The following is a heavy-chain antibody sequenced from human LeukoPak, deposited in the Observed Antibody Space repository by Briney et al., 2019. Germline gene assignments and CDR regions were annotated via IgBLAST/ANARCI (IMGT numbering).Heavy chain of an antibody. CDR3: ARVHYDILTGYSYFDY. V-gene: IGHV3-23*01. Sequence: GGSLRLSCVASGFTFSSYAMSWVRQAPGKGLEWISGVSINGATTNHADSVKGRFTISRDNSKNTLYLQMNSLRAEDTAVYYCARVHYDILTGYSYFDYWGQGTLVTVSS. J-gene: IGHJ4*02. D-gene: IGHD3-9*01. CDR2: VSINGATT. CDR1: GFTFSSYA.